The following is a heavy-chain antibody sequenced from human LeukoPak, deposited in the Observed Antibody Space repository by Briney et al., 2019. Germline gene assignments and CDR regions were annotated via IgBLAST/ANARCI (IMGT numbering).Heavy chain of an antibody. CDR1: GYTFTSSD. CDR3: ARGRPGLAAAGTYDF. J-gene: IGHJ4*02. V-gene: IGHV1-8*01. CDR2: LNPNSGKT. Sequence: ASVKVSCKASGYTFTSSDINWLRQATGQGPEWMGWLNPNSGKTGYAQKFQGRVTLTHDTATSTAYMELGNLRFEGTAVYYCARGRPGLAAAGTYDFWGQGTLITVSS. D-gene: IGHD6-13*01.